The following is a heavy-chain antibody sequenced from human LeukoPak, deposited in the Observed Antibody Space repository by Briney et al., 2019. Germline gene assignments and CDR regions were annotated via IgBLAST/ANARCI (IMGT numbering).Heavy chain of an antibody. J-gene: IGHJ6*02. V-gene: IGHV4-34*01. D-gene: IGHD1-26*01. CDR1: GGSFSGYY. CDR3: ARDRGRTVAYYYGMDV. CDR2: INHSGST. Sequence: PSETLSLTCAVYGGSFSGYYWSWIRQPPGKGLEWIGEINHSGSTNYNPSLKSRVTISVDTSKNQFSLKLSSVSAADTAVYYCARDRGRTVAYYYGMDVWGQGTTVTVSS.